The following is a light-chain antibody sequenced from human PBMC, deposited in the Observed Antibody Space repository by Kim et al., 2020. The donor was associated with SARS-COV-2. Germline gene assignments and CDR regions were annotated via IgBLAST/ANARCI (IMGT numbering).Light chain of an antibody. CDR1: SGHRNYA. V-gene: IGLV4-69*01. J-gene: IGLJ3*02. Sequence: QLVLTQSPSASASLGASVTLTCTLSSGHRNYAIAWHQQQPEKGPRYLMKLNSDGSHSKGDGIPDRFSGSSSGAARYLTISGLQSEDEADYYCQTWGTGIRVFGGGTKLTVL. CDR2: LNSDGSH. CDR3: QTWGTGIRV.